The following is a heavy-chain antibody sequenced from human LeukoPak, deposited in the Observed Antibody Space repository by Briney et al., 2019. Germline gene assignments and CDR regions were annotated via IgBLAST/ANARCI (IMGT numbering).Heavy chain of an antibody. J-gene: IGHJ5*02. CDR1: GGTFSSYA. D-gene: IGHD3-22*01. CDR2: IIPIFGTA. Sequence: ASVKVSCKASGGTFSSYAISWVRQAPGQGLEWMGGIIPIFGTANYAQKFQGRVTITTDESTSTAYMELSSPRSEDTAVYYCARVFYYDRDNWFDPWGQGTLVTVSS. CDR3: ARVFYYDRDNWFDP. V-gene: IGHV1-69*05.